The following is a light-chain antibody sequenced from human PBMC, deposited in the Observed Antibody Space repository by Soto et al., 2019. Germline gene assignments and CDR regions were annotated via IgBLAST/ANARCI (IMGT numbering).Light chain of an antibody. V-gene: IGKV3-15*01. CDR1: QIVSSS. CDR2: GAS. CDR3: QQYNNWPPA. Sequence: EIVMTQSAATLSVSPGERASLSCRASQIVSSSLAWYQQKPGQAPRLLIYGASTRATGIPARFSGSGSGTEFTLTISSLQYEDAVVYYCQQYNNWPPAFGGGTKVEIK. J-gene: IGKJ4*01.